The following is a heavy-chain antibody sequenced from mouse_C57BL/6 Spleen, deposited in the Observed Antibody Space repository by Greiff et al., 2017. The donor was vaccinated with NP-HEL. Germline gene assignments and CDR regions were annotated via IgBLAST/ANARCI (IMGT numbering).Heavy chain of an antibody. V-gene: IGHV1-18*01. Sequence: EVKVVESGPELVKPGASVKIPCKASGYTFTDYNMDWVKQSHGKSLEWIGDINPNNGGTIYNQKFKGKATLTVDKSSSTAYMELRSLTSEDTAVYYCARKEDYYGSSPLFAYWGQVTLVTVSA. CDR1: GYTFTDYN. D-gene: IGHD1-1*01. CDR2: INPNNGGT. J-gene: IGHJ3*01. CDR3: ARKEDYYGSSPLFAY.